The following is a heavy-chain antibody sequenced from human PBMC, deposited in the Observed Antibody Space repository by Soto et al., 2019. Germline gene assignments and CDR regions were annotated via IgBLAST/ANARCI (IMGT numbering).Heavy chain of an antibody. J-gene: IGHJ3*02. V-gene: IGHV1-18*01. CDR1: GYTFTSYG. D-gene: IGHD2-2*01. Sequence: GASVKVSCKASGYTFTSYGISWVRQAPGQGLEWMGWISAYNGNTNYVQKLQGRVTMTTDTSTSTAYMELRSLRSDDTAVYYCARDVPYQLLISGGHDAFDIWGQGTMVTVSS. CDR3: ARDVPYQLLISGGHDAFDI. CDR2: ISAYNGNT.